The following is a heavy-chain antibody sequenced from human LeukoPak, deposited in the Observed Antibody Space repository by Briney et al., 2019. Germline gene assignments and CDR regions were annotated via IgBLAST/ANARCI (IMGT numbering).Heavy chain of an antibody. CDR3: ARLWSGAFHYMDV. CDR1: GGSISSYY. V-gene: IGHV4-59*01. Sequence: SETLSLTCTVSGGSISSYYWSWIRQPPGKGLEWIGYIYYSGSTNYNPSLMSRVTISLDTTKNQFSLKLSSVTAADTAVYYCARLWSGAFHYMDVWGKGTTVTVSS. D-gene: IGHD3-10*01. J-gene: IGHJ6*03. CDR2: IYYSGST.